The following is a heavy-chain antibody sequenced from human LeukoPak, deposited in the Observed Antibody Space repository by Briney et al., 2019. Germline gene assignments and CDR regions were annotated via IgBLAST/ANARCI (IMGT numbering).Heavy chain of an antibody. D-gene: IGHD2/OR15-2a*01. J-gene: IGHJ4*02. CDR1: GFTFSSYG. CDR3: ATSGLSRFGF. Sequence: QSGGSLRLSCAASGFTFSSYGMHWVRQAPGKGLEWVAFIRYDGSNKYYADSVKGRFTISRDNSKNTLYLQMNSLRAEDTAVYYCATSGLSRFGFWGQGTLVTVSS. CDR2: IRYDGSNK. V-gene: IGHV3-30*02.